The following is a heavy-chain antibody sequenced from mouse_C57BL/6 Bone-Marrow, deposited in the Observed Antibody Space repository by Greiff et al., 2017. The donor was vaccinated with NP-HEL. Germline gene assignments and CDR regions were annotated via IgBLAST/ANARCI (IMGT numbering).Heavy chain of an antibody. Sequence: VQLKQSGPELVKPGDSVKISCKASGYSFTGYFMNWVMQSHGKSLEWIGRINPYNGDTFYNQKFKGKATLTVDKSSSTAHMELRSLTSEDSAVYYCAREGTTVVPGDYWGQGTSVTVSS. V-gene: IGHV1-20*01. CDR2: INPYNGDT. J-gene: IGHJ4*01. CDR1: GYSFTGYF. D-gene: IGHD1-1*01. CDR3: AREGTTVVPGDY.